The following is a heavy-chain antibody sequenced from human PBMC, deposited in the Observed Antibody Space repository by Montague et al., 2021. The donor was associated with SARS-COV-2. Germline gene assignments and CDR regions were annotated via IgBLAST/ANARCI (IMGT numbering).Heavy chain of an antibody. V-gene: IGHV3-20*04. D-gene: IGHD3-10*01. CDR2: ISRSGDRT. CDR3: SRGGGMIRGVVDF. CDR1: GFTFDDYG. Sequence: SRRLSWAVSGFTFDDYGVSWVRQAPGKGLEWVSGISRSGDRTAYGDSVKGRFTISRDNAKNSLYLQMNSLRVEDTAFYYCSRGGGMIRGVVDFWGQGILVSVSS. J-gene: IGHJ4*02.